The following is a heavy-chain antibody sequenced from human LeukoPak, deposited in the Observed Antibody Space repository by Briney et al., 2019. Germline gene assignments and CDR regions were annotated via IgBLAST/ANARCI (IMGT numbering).Heavy chain of an antibody. CDR2: INPSGGST. Sequence: AASVKVSCKASGYTFTSYYMHWVRQAPGQGLEWMGIINPSGGSTSYAQKFQGRVTMTRDTSTSTVYMELSSLRSEDTAVYYCARDLTVVTPGYYFDYWGQGTLVTVSS. CDR3: ARDLTVVTPGYYFDY. V-gene: IGHV1-46*01. CDR1: GYTFTSYY. D-gene: IGHD4-23*01. J-gene: IGHJ4*02.